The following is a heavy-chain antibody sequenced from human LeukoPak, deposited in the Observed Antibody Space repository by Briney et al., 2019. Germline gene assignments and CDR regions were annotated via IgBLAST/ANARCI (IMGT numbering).Heavy chain of an antibody. CDR2: VYYSGST. CDR3: ARHAYCGGDCFGGAFEI. CDR1: GGSISYYY. V-gene: IGHV4-59*08. Sequence: SETLSLTCTVAGGSISYYYWSWIRQPPGKGLEWIGYVYYSGSTSYNPSLKSRVTISLDTSKHQFSLKLNSVTAADTAVYYCARHAYCGGDCFGGAFEIWGQGTMVTVSS. J-gene: IGHJ3*02. D-gene: IGHD2-21*02.